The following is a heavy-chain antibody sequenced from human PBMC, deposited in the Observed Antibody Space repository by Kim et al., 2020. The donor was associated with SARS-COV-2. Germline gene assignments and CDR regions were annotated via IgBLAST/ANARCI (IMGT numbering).Heavy chain of an antibody. CDR3: ARAVAVAGTTGGY. D-gene: IGHD6-19*01. V-gene: IGHV3-21*01. Sequence: YEDSVKGRFTLSRDNAKNSLYLKMSSLGAEDTAVYYWARAVAVAGTTGGYWGQGTLVTVSS. J-gene: IGHJ4*02.